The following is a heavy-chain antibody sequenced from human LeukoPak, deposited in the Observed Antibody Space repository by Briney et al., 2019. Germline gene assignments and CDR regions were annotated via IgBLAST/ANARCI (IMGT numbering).Heavy chain of an antibody. D-gene: IGHD1-26*01. CDR1: DGSISSHY. J-gene: IGHJ4*02. CDR3: ARGGSYWVY. CDR2: IYYSGST. V-gene: IGHV4-59*11. Sequence: SSETLSLTCTVSDGSISSHYWSWIRQLPGKGLEWMAYIYYSGSTYYNPSLKSRVSISVDTSKNQFSLKLSSVTAADPALYYCARGGSYWVYWGQGTLVTVSS.